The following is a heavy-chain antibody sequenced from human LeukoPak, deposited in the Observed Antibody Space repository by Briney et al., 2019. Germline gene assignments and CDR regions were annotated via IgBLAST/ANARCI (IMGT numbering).Heavy chain of an antibody. J-gene: IGHJ4*02. V-gene: IGHV1-2*02. CDR2: INPNTSGT. CDR1: GYTFTDYY. Sequence: ASVKASCKASGYTFTDYYMHWVRQAPGQGLEWMGWINPNTSGTNYAQKFQGRVTMTRDTSISTAYMDLSRLRSDDTAVYYCVQFELDYWGQGTLVTVSS. D-gene: IGHD1-7*01. CDR3: VQFELDY.